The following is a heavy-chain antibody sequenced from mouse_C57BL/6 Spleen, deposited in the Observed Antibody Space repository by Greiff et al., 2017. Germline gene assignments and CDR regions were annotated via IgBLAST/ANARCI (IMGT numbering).Heavy chain of an antibody. V-gene: IGHV5-4*03. D-gene: IGHD2-1*01. CDR3: SANYGNYFAWFAY. J-gene: IGHJ3*01. CDR2: ISDGGSYT. CDR1: GFNFSSYA. Sequence: EVKLVESGGGLVKPGGSLKLSCAVSGFNFSSYAMSWVRQTPEKRLEWVATISDGGSYTYYPDNVKGRFTISRDNAKNNLYLPMRNLKSEDTAMYYCSANYGNYFAWFAYWGQGTLVTVSA.